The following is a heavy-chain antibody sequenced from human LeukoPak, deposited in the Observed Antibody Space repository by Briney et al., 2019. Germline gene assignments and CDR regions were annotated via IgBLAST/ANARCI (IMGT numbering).Heavy chain of an antibody. CDR3: ARDGTLYCSSTSCYPFYGMGV. CDR1: GFTFSSYA. V-gene: IGHV3-30-3*01. J-gene: IGHJ6*02. CDR2: ISYDGSNK. Sequence: PGGSLRLSCAASGFTFSSYAMHWVRQAPGKGLEWVAVISYDGSNKYYADSVKGRFTISRDNSKNTLYLQMNSLRAEDTAVYYCARDGTLYCSSTSCYPFYGMGVWGQGTTVTVSS. D-gene: IGHD2-2*01.